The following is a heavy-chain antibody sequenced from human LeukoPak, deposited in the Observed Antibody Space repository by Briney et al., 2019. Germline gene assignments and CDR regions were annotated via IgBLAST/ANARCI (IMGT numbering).Heavy chain of an antibody. CDR2: SRNKANSYTT. CDR1: GFTFSDHY. CDR3: VRSASGGYTASDY. D-gene: IGHD3-16*01. Sequence: PGGSLRLSCAASGFTFSDHYMDWVRQAPGKGLEWVGRSRNKANSYTTEYAPSVKGRFTISRDESKNSLYLQMNSLKTADTAVYFCVRSASGGYTASDYWGQGTPVTVSS. J-gene: IGHJ4*02. V-gene: IGHV3-72*01.